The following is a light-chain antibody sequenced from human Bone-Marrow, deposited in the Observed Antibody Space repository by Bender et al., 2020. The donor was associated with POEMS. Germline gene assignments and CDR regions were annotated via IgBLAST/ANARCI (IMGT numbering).Light chain of an antibody. Sequence: QSVLTQPPSASGTPGQRVTISCSGNSSNFGSETVSWYQHLPGTAPKLLIYANINRPSEIPDRFSGSQSGTSASLAITGLQSEDEAAYFCQSYDSDLNGWVFGGGTKLTVL. CDR3: QSYDSDLNGWV. CDR2: ANI. CDR1: SSNFGSET. J-gene: IGLJ3*02. V-gene: IGLV1-40*01.